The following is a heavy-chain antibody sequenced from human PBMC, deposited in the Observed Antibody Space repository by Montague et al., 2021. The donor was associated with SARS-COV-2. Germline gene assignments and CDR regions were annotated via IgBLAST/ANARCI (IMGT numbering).Heavy chain of an antibody. CDR1: GGSISDGGYS. D-gene: IGHD5-18*01. Sequence: TLSLTCTVSGGSISDGGYSWTWIRQHPGKGLEWIGYVYYSGSTFYNPSLKSRITISVDTSKNQFSLKLSSVTAADTAVYYCAREGGRIQLWLRGDDAFNFWGQGTLVTVSS. CDR2: VYYSGST. J-gene: IGHJ3*01. CDR3: AREGGRIQLWLRGDDAFNF. V-gene: IGHV4-31*03.